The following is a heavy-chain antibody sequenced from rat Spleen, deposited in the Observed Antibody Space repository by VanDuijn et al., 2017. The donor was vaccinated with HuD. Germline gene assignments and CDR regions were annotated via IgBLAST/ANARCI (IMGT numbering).Heavy chain of an antibody. CDR3: TRGSLGSGRLNWFVY. J-gene: IGHJ3*01. V-gene: IGHV5-31*01. Sequence: EVQLVESGGGLVQPGRSLKLSCVASGFTFNDYWMTWIRQAPGNGLKWAASVTETGDKSYYPDSVKGRFTLSRDNTKNTLYLQMNSLTSEDTATYYCTRGSLGSGRLNWFVYWGQGTLVTVSS. CDR1: GFTFNDYW. CDR2: VTETGDKS. D-gene: IGHD4-6*01.